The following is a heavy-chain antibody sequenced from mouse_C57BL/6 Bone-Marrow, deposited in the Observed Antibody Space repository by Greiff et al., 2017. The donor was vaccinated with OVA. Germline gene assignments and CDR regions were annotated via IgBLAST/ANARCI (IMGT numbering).Heavy chain of an antibody. Sequence: VQLQQSGTVLARPGASVKMSCKTSGYTFTSYWMHWVKQRPGQGLEWIGAIYPGNSDTSYNQKFKGKAKLTAVTSASTAYMELSSLTNEDSAVYYCTITTVVARGFDYWGQGTTLTVSS. D-gene: IGHD1-1*01. J-gene: IGHJ2*01. CDR1: GYTFTSYW. V-gene: IGHV1-5*01. CDR2: IYPGNSDT. CDR3: TITTVVARGFDY.